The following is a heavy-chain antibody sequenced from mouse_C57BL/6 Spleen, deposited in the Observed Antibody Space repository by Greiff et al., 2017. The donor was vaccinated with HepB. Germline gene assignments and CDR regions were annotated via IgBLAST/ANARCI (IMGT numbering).Heavy chain of an antibody. V-gene: IGHV1-53*01. J-gene: IGHJ2*01. CDR2: INPSNGGT. CDR1: GYTFTSYW. Sequence: VQLQQPGTELVKPGASVKLSCKASGYTFTSYWMHWVKQRPGQGLEWIGNINPSNGGTNYNEKFKSKATLTVDKSSSTAYMQLSSLTSEDSAVYYCARSEGVTTGYFDYWGQGTTLTVSS. CDR3: ARSEGVTTGYFDY. D-gene: IGHD2-2*01.